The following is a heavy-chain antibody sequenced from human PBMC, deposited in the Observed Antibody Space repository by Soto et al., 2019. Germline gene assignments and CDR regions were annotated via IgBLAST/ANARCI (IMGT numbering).Heavy chain of an antibody. D-gene: IGHD3-10*01. CDR2: ISSSSSTI. V-gene: IGHV3-48*01. CDR3: ARDRATMVRGVTTYWFDS. J-gene: IGHJ5*01. CDR1: GFTFSSYS. Sequence: GGSLRLSCAASGFTFSSYSMNWVRQAPGKGQEWVSYISSSSSTIYYAESVKGRFTISRDNAKNSLYLQMNSLRAEDTAVFYCARDRATMVRGVTTYWFDSWGQGTLVTVSS.